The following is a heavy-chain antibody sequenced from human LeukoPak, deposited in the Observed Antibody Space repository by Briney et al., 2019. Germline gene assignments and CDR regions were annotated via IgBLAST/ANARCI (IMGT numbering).Heavy chain of an antibody. CDR1: GFTFSSHG. D-gene: IGHD5-18*01. V-gene: IGHV3-15*01. Sequence: GGSLRLSCAASGFTFSSHGMHWVRQAPGKGLEWVGRIKSKTDGGTTDYAAPVKGRFTISRDDSKNTLYLQMNSLKTEDTAVYYCTTAPVDTAMDWGQGTLVTVSS. J-gene: IGHJ4*02. CDR2: IKSKTDGGTT. CDR3: TTAPVDTAMD.